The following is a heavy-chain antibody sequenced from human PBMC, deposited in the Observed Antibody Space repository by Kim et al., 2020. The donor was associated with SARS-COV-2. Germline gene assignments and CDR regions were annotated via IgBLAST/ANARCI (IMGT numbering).Heavy chain of an antibody. J-gene: IGHJ6*02. D-gene: IGHD3-9*01. CDR1: GFTFSSYS. Sequence: GGSLRLSCAASGFTFSSYSMNWVRQAPGKGLEWVSSISSSNSYIYYADSVKGRFTISRDNAKNSLFLQMNSLRAEDTAVYYCARGDFDWLLYYSYGMDVWGQGTTVTGSS. V-gene: IGHV3-21*01. CDR3: ARGDFDWLLYYSYGMDV. CDR2: ISSSNSYI.